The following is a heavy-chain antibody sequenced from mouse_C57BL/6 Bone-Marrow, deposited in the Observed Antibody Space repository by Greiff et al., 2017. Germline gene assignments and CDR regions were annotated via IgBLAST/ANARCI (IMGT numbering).Heavy chain of an antibody. CDR1: GYTFTGYW. J-gene: IGHJ2*01. CDR3: AREGVITTVVYFDY. V-gene: IGHV1-59*01. D-gene: IGHD1-1*01. CDR2: IDPSDSYT. Sequence: QVQLKQPGAELVRPGTSVKLSCKASGYTFTGYWMHWVKQRPGQGLEWIGVIDPSDSYTNYNQKFKGKATLTVDTSSSPAYMQLSSLTSEDSAVYYCAREGVITTVVYFDYWGQGTTLTVSS.